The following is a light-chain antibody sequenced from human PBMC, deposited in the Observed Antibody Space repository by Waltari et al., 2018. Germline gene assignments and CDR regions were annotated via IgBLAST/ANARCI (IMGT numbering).Light chain of an antibody. CDR3: LQSSSLPIT. CDR2: YAS. Sequence: EIVLTHSPDIQSVTPQGKATFTCRASQSIGTSLPWYQQKPDQSPKLLIKYASQSISGVPSRFSGSGSETEFTLTINSLEAEDVATYYCLQSSSLPITFGQGTRLEI. V-gene: IGKV6-21*02. J-gene: IGKJ5*01. CDR1: QSIGTS.